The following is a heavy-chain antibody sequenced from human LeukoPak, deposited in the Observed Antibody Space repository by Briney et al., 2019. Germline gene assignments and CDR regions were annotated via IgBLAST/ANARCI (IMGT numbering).Heavy chain of an antibody. D-gene: IGHD6-13*01. Sequence: GGSLRLSCAASGFTFSNAWMSWVRQAPGKGLEWVSIISSAGTTYYADSVKGRFTISRDNSRNTVYLQVNSLRDEDTAVYYCARDLEAANTYYFDYWGQGTMVTVSS. CDR2: ISSAGTT. V-gene: IGHV3-66*01. CDR3: ARDLEAANTYYFDY. J-gene: IGHJ4*02. CDR1: GFTFSNAW.